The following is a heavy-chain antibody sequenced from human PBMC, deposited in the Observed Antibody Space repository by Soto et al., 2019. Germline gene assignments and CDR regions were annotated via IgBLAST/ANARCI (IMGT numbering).Heavy chain of an antibody. Sequence: SGGSLRLSCAGPGFTFGDSYMSWIRQAPGKGLEWLSYISPGSRYPAYADSVKGRFTISRDNARRSLFLQMTSLTAEDTAMYYCVRGGGGGLFDPWGQGTMVTVSS. CDR1: GFTFGDSY. J-gene: IGHJ5*02. CDR3: VRGGGGGLFDP. CDR2: ISPGSRYP. V-gene: IGHV3-11*06. D-gene: IGHD2-15*01.